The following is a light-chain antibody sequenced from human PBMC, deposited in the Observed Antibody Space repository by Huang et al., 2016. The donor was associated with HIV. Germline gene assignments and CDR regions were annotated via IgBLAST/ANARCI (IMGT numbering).Light chain of an antibody. J-gene: IGKJ2*03. CDR2: DAT. CDR1: QDISNY. CDR3: QQFDNVPYS. Sequence: DIQMTQSPSSLSASIGDRVTITCQASQDISNYLNWYQQKPGKAPKRLLYDATNSEAGVPSRFSGRGSGTDITLTISRLQPEDFATYYCQQFDNVPYSFGQGTRLEIK. V-gene: IGKV1-33*01.